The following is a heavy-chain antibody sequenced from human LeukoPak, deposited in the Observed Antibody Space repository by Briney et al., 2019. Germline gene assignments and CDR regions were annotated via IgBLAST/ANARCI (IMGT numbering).Heavy chain of an antibody. CDR1: GFTFNSYS. CDR3: ASPPDYGGNSF. Sequence: PGGSLRLSCAASGFTFNSYSVNWVRQAPGKGLEWVSSISSSSSYIYYADSVKGRFTISRDNAKNSLYLQMNSLRAEDTAVYYCASPPDYGGNSFWGQGTLVTVSS. CDR2: ISSSSSYI. J-gene: IGHJ4*02. V-gene: IGHV3-21*01. D-gene: IGHD4-23*01.